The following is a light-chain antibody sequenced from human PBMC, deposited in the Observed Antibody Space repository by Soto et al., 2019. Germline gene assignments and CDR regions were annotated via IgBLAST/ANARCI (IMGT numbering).Light chain of an antibody. V-gene: IGKV1-5*01. CDR1: QSISNW. CDR2: DAS. J-gene: IGKJ1*01. Sequence: QLTQSPSSLSASVGDRVIITCRASQSISNWLAWYQQKPGKAPKLLIYDASNLESGVPSRFSGSGSGTQFTLTISSLQPDDFATYYCQQYDSYWTFGQGTKVDI. CDR3: QQYDSYWT.